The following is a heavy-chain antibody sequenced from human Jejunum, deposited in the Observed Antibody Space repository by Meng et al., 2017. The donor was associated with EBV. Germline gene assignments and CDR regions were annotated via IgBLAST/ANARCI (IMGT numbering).Heavy chain of an antibody. CDR1: GGSFSDYY. V-gene: IGHV4-34*01. Sequence: VQLQQWGAGLLRPPGTLSLSCAVYGGSFSDYYWTWIRQPPGKGLEWIGEINHGGGAIYNPSLKSRVTISVDTSKNQFSLKLSSVTAADTAVYYCARLGGYASGTYYPIDPWGQGTLVTVSS. CDR2: INHGGGA. D-gene: IGHD3-10*01. CDR3: ARLGGYASGTYYPIDP. J-gene: IGHJ5*02.